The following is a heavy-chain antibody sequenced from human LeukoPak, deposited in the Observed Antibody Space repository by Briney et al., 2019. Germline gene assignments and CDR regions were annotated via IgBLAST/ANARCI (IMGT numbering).Heavy chain of an antibody. CDR1: GGSISSYY. V-gene: IGHV4-59*01. D-gene: IGHD1-26*01. CDR3: ARDRESGSFNYFDY. CDR2: IYYSGST. Sequence: PSETLSLTCTVSGGSISSYYWSWIRQPPGKGLEWIGYIYYSGSTNYNPSLKSRVTISVDTSKNQFSLKLSSVTAADTAVYYCARDRESGSFNYFDYWGQGTLVTVSS. J-gene: IGHJ4*02.